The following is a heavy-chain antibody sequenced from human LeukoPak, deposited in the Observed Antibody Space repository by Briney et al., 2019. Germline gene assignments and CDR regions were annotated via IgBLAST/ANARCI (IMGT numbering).Heavy chain of an antibody. CDR3: ARRTTYFGWRPSESPSCFDY. V-gene: IGHV4-39*07. CDR1: GGSISSSSYY. Sequence: SETLSLTCTVSGGSISSSSYYWGWIRQPPGKGLEWIGEINHSGSTYYNPYLNSRVTISIDTSKNQFSLKLSSVTAADTAVYYCARRTTYFGWRPSESPSCFDYWGQGTLATVSS. CDR2: INHSGST. D-gene: IGHD3-9*01. J-gene: IGHJ4*02.